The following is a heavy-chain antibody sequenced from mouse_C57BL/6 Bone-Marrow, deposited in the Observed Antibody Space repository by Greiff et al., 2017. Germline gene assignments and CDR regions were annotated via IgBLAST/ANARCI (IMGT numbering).Heavy chain of an antibody. CDR1: GYTFTDYN. D-gene: IGHD4-1*01. CDR2: INPNNGGT. Sequence: EVQLQQSGPELVKPGASVKIPCKASGYTFTDYNMDWVKQSHGKSLEWIGDINPNNGGTIYNQKFKGKATFTVDKSSSTAYMELRSLTSEDTAVYYCAREGQTGTVLDYWGQGTTLTVSS. J-gene: IGHJ2*01. CDR3: AREGQTGTVLDY. V-gene: IGHV1-18*01.